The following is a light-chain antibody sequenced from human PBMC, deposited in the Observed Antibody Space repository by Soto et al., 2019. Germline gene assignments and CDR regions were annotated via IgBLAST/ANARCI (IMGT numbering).Light chain of an antibody. CDR3: LQHSSYPYT. CDR2: ATS. J-gene: IGKJ2*01. V-gene: IGKV1-17*03. CDR1: QGISNY. Sequence: DIQMTQSPSAMSASVGDRVTITCRASQGISNYFAWFQQKPGKVPERLIYATSSLQSGVPSRFSGSGSGTEVTLPISSLQPEDFATYYCLQHSSYPYTFGQGTKLEIK.